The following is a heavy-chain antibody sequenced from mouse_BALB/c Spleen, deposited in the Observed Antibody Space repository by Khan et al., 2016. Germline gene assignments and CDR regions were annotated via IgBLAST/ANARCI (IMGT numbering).Heavy chain of an antibody. CDR1: GYSITSDYA. V-gene: IGHV3-2*02. CDR3: ASTALNFFDY. Sequence: EVQLQESGPGLVKPSQSLSLTCTVTGYSITSDYAWNWIRQFPGNKLEWMGYISYSGSTSYNPSLKSRISITRDTSKNQFFLQLNSVTTEDTATYYCASTALNFFDYWGQGTTLTVSS. CDR2: ISYSGST. J-gene: IGHJ2*01. D-gene: IGHD1-3*01.